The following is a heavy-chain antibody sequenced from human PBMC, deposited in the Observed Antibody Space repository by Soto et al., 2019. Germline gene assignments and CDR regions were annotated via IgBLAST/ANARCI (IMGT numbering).Heavy chain of an antibody. CDR3: ARGPAMRGLRDGDISDAFDI. D-gene: IGHD3-16*01. V-gene: IGHV3-13*01. CDR1: GFTFSSYD. Sequence: GGSLRLSCAASGFTFSSYDMHWVRQATGKGLEWVSAIGTAGDTYYPGSVKGRFTISRENAKNSLYLQMNSLRAGDTGVYYCARGPAMRGLRDGDISDAFDIWGQGTMVTVSS. J-gene: IGHJ3*02. CDR2: IGTAGDT.